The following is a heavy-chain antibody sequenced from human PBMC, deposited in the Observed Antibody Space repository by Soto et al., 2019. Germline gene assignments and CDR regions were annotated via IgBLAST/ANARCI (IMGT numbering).Heavy chain of an antibody. D-gene: IGHD3-10*01. CDR1: GITFRNYG. V-gene: IGHV3-33*01. CDR3: ASLKDHSGNY. J-gene: IGHJ4*02. CDR2: IWYDGSDK. Sequence: QVQLVESGGGVVQPGGSLRLSCSVSGITFRNYGMQWVRQAPGKGLEWVAVIWYDGSDKYYADSVRGRFTISRDNSKNTLYLQMYSLSAEDTALYYCASLKDHSGNYWGQGTLVTVSS.